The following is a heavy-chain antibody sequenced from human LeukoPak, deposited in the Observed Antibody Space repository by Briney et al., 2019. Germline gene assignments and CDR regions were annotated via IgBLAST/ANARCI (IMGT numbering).Heavy chain of an antibody. Sequence: GGSLRLSCAASGFTFSTYWMSWVRQAPGKGLEWVAILKQDGSEKHYVDSVKGRFTISRDNAKNSLYLQMNSLRVEDTAVYYCARVEYYFDYWGQGSLVTVSS. CDR1: GFTFSTYW. D-gene: IGHD5-24*01. J-gene: IGHJ4*02. CDR3: ARVEYYFDY. V-gene: IGHV3-7*04. CDR2: LKQDGSEK.